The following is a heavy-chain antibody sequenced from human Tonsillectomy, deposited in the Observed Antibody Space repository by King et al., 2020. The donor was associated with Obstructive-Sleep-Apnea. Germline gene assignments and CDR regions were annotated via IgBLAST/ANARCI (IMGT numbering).Heavy chain of an antibody. Sequence: VQLQQWGAGLWKPSETLSLTCAVYGESFTNYYWTWIRQPLGKGLEWIGEINQGGRTNYNPSLKSRVSISVDTSKNQFSLELNSVTAADTGVYYCARGERYGGNSFYYGMDVWGQGTTVTVSS. J-gene: IGHJ6*02. CDR3: ARGERYGGNSFYYGMDV. CDR2: INQGGRT. CDR1: GESFTNYY. V-gene: IGHV4-34*01. D-gene: IGHD4-23*01.